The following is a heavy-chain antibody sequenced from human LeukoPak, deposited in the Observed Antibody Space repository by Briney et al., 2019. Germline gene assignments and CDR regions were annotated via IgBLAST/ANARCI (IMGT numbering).Heavy chain of an antibody. D-gene: IGHD6-6*01. CDR1: GYTFTSYG. Sequence: GASVKVSCKASGYTFTSYGISRVRQAPGQGLEWMGWISAYNGNTNYAQKLQGRVTMTTDTSTSTAYMELRSLRSDDTAVYYCARDQKFLYSSSSDWNYWGQGTLVTVSS. CDR3: ARDQKFLYSSSSDWNY. J-gene: IGHJ4*02. V-gene: IGHV1-18*01. CDR2: ISAYNGNT.